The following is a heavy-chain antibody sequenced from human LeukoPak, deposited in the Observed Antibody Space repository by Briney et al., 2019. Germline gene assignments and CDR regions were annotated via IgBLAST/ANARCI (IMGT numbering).Heavy chain of an antibody. Sequence: SETLSLTCIVSGGSISSSSYYWGWIRQPPGKGLEWIGSIHYSGSTYYNPSLKSRVTISVDTPKNQFSLKLSSVTATDTAVYYCARRAGSGSTKVFDIWGQGTMVTVSS. CDR3: ARRAGSGSTKVFDI. V-gene: IGHV4-39*01. D-gene: IGHD3-10*01. CDR1: GGSISSSSYY. CDR2: IHYSGST. J-gene: IGHJ3*02.